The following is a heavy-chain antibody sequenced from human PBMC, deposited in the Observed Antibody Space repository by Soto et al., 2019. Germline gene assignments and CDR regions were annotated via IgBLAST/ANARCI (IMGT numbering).Heavy chain of an antibody. CDR3: AGGRVPIRSWFYYYMDV. Sequence: SETLSLTCTVSGGSMSSGRYYWSWIRQHPGKGLEWIGYIYYSGSAYYNPSLKSRVTMSVDTSKNQFSLKLSSVTAADTAVFYCAGGRVPIRSWFYYYMDVWGKGTTVTVSS. V-gene: IGHV4-31*03. CDR2: IYYSGSA. D-gene: IGHD6-13*01. CDR1: GGSMSSGRYY. J-gene: IGHJ6*03.